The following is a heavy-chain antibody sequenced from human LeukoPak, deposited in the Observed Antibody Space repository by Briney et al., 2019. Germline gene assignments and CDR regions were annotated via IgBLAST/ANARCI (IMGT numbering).Heavy chain of an antibody. CDR3: AGYYGMDV. CDR2: INSDGSRT. CDR1: GFTFSSRW. V-gene: IGHV3-74*01. Sequence: GGSLRLSCAASGFTFSSRWMHWVRQAPGKGLVWVSRINSDGSRTNYADSVKGRFTISSDNAKNTLYLKMNSLRAEDTAVYYCAGYYGMDVWGQGTTVTVSS. J-gene: IGHJ6*02.